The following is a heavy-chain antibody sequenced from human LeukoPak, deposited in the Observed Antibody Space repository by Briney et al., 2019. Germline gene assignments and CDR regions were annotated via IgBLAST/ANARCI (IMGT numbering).Heavy chain of an antibody. D-gene: IGHD3-3*01. CDR3: ARDIDRYYADY. CDR1: GFTFSSYS. V-gene: IGHV3-21*01. Sequence: GGSLRLSCAASGFTFSSYSMKWVRQAPGKGLEWVSSISSSSSYIYYADSVKGRFTISRDNAKNSLYLQMNSLRAEDTAVYYCARDIDRYYADYWGLGTLVTVSS. J-gene: IGHJ4*02. CDR2: ISSSSSYI.